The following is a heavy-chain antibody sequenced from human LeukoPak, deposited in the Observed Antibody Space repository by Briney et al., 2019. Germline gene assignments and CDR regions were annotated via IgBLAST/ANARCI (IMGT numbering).Heavy chain of an antibody. CDR3: ARDVVVVPANWFDP. D-gene: IGHD2-2*01. CDR1: GYTFTSYD. J-gene: IGHJ5*02. CDR2: ISAYNGNT. V-gene: IGHV1-18*01. Sequence: ASVKVSCKASGYTFTSYDINWVRQAPGQGLEWMGWISAYNGNTNYAQKLQGRVTMTTDTSTSTAYMELRSLRSDDTAVYYCARDVVVVPANWFDPWGQGTLVTVSS.